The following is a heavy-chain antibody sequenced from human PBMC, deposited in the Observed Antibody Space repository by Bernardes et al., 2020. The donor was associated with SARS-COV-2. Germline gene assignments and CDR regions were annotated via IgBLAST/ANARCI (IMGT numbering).Heavy chain of an antibody. D-gene: IGHD5-18*01. CDR3: ARGPDGSYFRLEY. J-gene: IGHJ4*02. V-gene: IGHV3-74*01. Sequence: GGSLRLSCAASGFSFSSYWMHWVRQAPGKGLVWVSRINPGGSSTNYADSLKGRFTVSRDNAKNTLYLQMDSLRDEDTAVYYCARGPDGSYFRLEYWGLGTLATVSS. CDR1: GFSFSSYW. CDR2: INPGGSST.